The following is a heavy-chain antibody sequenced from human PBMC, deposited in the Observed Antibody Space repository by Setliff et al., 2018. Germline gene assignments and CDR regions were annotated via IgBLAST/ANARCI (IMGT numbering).Heavy chain of an antibody. CDR2: ISDSGGST. V-gene: IGHV3-23*01. Sequence: GSLRLSCAASGFTFSNYALSWVRQAPGKGLELVSAISDSGGSTYYADSVKGRFTISRDNSKNTLYLQMNSLRPEDTAVYYCAKGGGFGELLWTPDAFDIWGQGTMVTVSS. CDR3: AKGGGFGELLWTPDAFDI. CDR1: GFTFSNYA. J-gene: IGHJ3*02. D-gene: IGHD3-10*01.